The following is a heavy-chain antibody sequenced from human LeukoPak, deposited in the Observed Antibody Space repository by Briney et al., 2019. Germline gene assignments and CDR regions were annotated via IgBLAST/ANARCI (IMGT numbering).Heavy chain of an antibody. CDR3: ASTQTFDY. V-gene: IGHV3-7*05. CDR2: IKQDGSEK. J-gene: IGHJ4*02. Sequence: GGSLRLSCAASGFTFSSYWMSWVRQAPGKGLEWVANIKQDGSEKYYADSVKSRFTISRDNAKSSLYLQLNSLRVEDTAVYHCASTQTFDYWGQGILVSVPS. CDR1: GFTFSSYW.